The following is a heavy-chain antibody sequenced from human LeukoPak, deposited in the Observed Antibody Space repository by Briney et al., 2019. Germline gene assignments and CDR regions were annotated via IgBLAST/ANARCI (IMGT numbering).Heavy chain of an antibody. V-gene: IGHV3-74*01. CDR3: AKERDQYCGGDCYWSGEYFQH. CDR2: INPDGSIT. J-gene: IGHJ1*01. D-gene: IGHD2-21*01. Sequence: SGGSLRLSCAASGFTLSGYWIHWVRQAPGKGLVWVARINPDGSITSYADSVKGRFTISRDNAKNTLYLQINSLRVEDTAVYYCAKERDQYCGGDCYWSGEYFQHWGQGTLVTVSS. CDR1: GFTLSGYW.